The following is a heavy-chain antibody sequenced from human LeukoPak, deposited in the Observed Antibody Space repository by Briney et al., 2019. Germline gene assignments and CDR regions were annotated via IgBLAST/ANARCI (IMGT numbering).Heavy chain of an antibody. CDR1: GFTFSSYS. Sequence: PGESLRLSCAASGFTFSSYSMNWVRQAPGKGLEWVSSISSSSYVYYADSVKGRFTISRDNAKNSLYLQMNSLRAEDTAVYYCATLSYGDYNDYWGQGTLVTVSS. CDR3: ATLSYGDYNDY. CDR2: ISSSSYV. D-gene: IGHD4-17*01. V-gene: IGHV3-21*01. J-gene: IGHJ4*02.